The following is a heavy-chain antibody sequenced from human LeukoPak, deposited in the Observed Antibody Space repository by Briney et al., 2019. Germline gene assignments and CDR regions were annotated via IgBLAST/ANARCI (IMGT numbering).Heavy chain of an antibody. V-gene: IGHV3-53*01. CDR2: IYSGGST. Sequence: GGSLRHSCAASGFTVSSNYMNWVRQAPGKGLEWVSVIYSGGSTYYADSVKGRFTISRDNSKNTLYLQMNSLRAEDTAVYYCARGPLYGDSGYWGQGTLVTVSS. D-gene: IGHD3-3*01. J-gene: IGHJ4*02. CDR1: GFTVSSNY. CDR3: ARGPLYGDSGY.